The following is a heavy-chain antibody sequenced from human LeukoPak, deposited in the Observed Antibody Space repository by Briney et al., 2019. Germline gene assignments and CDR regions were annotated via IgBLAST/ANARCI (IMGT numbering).Heavy chain of an antibody. CDR2: MSGSGGST. CDR1: GFTFSSYA. V-gene: IGHV3-23*01. Sequence: PGGALRLSCAASGFTFSSYAMSWLRQAPGKGLEWVSAMSGSGGSTYYADSVKGRFTISRDNSKHTLYLQMNSLRAEDTAVYYCAKARVGATTRDAFDIWGQGTMVTVSS. D-gene: IGHD1-26*01. CDR3: AKARVGATTRDAFDI. J-gene: IGHJ3*02.